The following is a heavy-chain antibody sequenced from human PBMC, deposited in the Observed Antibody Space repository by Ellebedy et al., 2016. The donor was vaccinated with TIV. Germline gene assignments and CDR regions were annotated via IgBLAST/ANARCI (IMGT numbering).Heavy chain of an antibody. CDR3: VGRPQSSGWYGTFDK. CDR2: ISGSGGST. D-gene: IGHD6-19*01. V-gene: IGHV3-23*01. Sequence: GESLKISCAASGFTFSSYALHWVRPAPGKGLKWVSGISGSGGSTYYADSVKGRFTISRDNSKNTLYLQMNSLRVEDTAVYYCVGRPQSSGWYGTFDKWGQGTRVTVAS. CDR1: GFTFSSYA. J-gene: IGHJ4*02.